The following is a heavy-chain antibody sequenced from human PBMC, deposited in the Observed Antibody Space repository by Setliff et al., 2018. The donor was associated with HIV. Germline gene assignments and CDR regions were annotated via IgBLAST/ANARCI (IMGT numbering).Heavy chain of an antibody. Sequence: SETLSLTCAVSGGSIGDDNWWTWVRQPPGKGLEWIGEFYGSDTTNYNPSLKGRVTISVDKSSNQFSLKMTYVAAADTAVFYCARGLKNEVDYGGNSKYYSYYYMDVWGKGTTVTVSS. D-gene: IGHD4-17*01. CDR1: GGSIGDDNW. CDR3: ARGLKNEVDYGGNSKYYSYYYMDV. CDR2: FYGSDTT. V-gene: IGHV4-4*02. J-gene: IGHJ6*03.